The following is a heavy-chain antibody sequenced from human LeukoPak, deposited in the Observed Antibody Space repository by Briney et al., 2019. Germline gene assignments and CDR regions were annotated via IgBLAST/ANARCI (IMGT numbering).Heavy chain of an antibody. CDR1: GFTFSSFG. D-gene: IGHD3-22*01. V-gene: IGHV3-33*08. J-gene: IGHJ1*01. CDR3: ARGDYYDSSGYSQYFQH. Sequence: GGSLRLSCAASGFTFSSFGMHWVRQAPGKGLEWVAVIWYDGSNKYYADSVKGRFTISRDNSKNTLYLQMNSLRAEDTAVYYCARGDYYDSSGYSQYFQHWGQGTLVTVSS. CDR2: IWYDGSNK.